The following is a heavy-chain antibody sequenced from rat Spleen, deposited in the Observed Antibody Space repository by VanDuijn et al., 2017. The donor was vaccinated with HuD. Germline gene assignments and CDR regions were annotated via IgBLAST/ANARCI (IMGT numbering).Heavy chain of an antibody. D-gene: IGHD1-11*01. CDR3: ATGRGGSYVMDA. CDR2: ISPSGGST. Sequence: EVQLVESGGGLVQPGRSLKLSCAASGFTFSNYGMHWIRQAPTKGLEWVASISPSGGSTYYRDSVKGRFTISRDNAKSTLYLQMDSLRSEDTATYYCATGRGGSYVMDAWGQGASVTVSS. V-gene: IGHV5-19*01. J-gene: IGHJ4*01. CDR1: GFTFSNYG.